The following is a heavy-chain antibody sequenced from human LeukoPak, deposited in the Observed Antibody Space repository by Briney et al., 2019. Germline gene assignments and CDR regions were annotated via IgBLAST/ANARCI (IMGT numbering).Heavy chain of an antibody. V-gene: IGHV4-34*01. J-gene: IGHJ6*02. CDR3: ARDTIVVVVAATQDYYGMDV. CDR2: INHSGST. CDR1: GGSFSGYY. Sequence: PSETLSLTCAVYGGSFSGYYWSWIRQPPGKGLEWIGEINHSGSTNYSPSLKSRVTISVDTSKNQFSLKLSSVTAADTAVYYCARDTIVVVVAATQDYYGMDVWGQGTTVTVSS. D-gene: IGHD2-15*01.